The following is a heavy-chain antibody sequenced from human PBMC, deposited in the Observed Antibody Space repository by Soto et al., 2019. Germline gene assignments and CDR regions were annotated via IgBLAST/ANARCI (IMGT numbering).Heavy chain of an antibody. CDR2: ISSYGADT. CDR1: GFTFNSYA. V-gene: IGHV3-64D*06. D-gene: IGHD6-19*01. J-gene: IGHJ4*02. CDR3: VKEGYMRSDWYGQFDY. Sequence: GGSLRLSCSASGFTFNSYAMHWVRQAPGKGLEFVSAISSYGADTYYADSVKGRFAISRDNSKNTLYLQMSSLRAEDTALYYCVKEGYMRSDWYGQFDYWGQGALVTVSS.